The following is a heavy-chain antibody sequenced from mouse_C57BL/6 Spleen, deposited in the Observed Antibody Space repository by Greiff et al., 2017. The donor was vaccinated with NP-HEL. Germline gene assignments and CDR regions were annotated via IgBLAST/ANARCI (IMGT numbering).Heavy chain of an antibody. Sequence: QVHVKQPGAELVKPGASVKMSCKASGYTFTSYWITWVKQRPGQGLEWIGDIYPGSGSTNYNEKFKSKATLTVDTSSSTAYMQLSSLTSEDSAVYYCARRGYGSSRDWFAYWGQGTLVTVSA. D-gene: IGHD1-1*01. CDR3: ARRGYGSSRDWFAY. V-gene: IGHV1-55*01. CDR2: IYPGSGST. J-gene: IGHJ3*01. CDR1: GYTFTSYW.